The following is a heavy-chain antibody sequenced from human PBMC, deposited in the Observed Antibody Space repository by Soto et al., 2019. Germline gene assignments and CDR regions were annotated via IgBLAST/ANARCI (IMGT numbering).Heavy chain of an antibody. CDR2: ISYDGSNK. D-gene: IGHD2-2*01. Sequence: QVQLVESGGGVVQPGRSLRLSCAASGFTFSSYAMHWVRQAPCKGLECVAVISYDGSNKYYADSVKGRFTISRDNSKNTLYLQMNSLRADDTAVYYCARGGDIVVVPAAIVDYWGQGTLVTVSS. CDR3: ARGGDIVVVPAAIVDY. CDR1: GFTFSSYA. J-gene: IGHJ4*02. V-gene: IGHV3-30-3*01.